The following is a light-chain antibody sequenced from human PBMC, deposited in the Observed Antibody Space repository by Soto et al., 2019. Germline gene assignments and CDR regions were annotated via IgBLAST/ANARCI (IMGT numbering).Light chain of an antibody. Sequence: QSALTQPASVSGSPGQSITISCTGTSSDVGSYNLDSWYQQHPGKAPKLMIYEGSKRPSGVSNRFSGSKSGNTASLTISGLQAEDEADYYCCSYAGSSIVVFGGGTKLTVL. CDR2: EGS. CDR3: CSYAGSSIVV. CDR1: SSDVGSYNL. J-gene: IGLJ2*01. V-gene: IGLV2-23*01.